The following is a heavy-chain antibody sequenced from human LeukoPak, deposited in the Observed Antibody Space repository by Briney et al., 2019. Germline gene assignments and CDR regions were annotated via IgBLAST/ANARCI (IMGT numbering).Heavy chain of an antibody. D-gene: IGHD2-15*01. Sequence: ASVKVSCKASGYTFTGYYMHWVRQDPGQGLEWMGWINPNSGGTNYAQKFQGRVTMTRDTSISTAYMELSRLRSDDTAVYYCASPYCSGGSCYGDIGNWFDPWGQGTLVTVSS. CDR3: ASPYCSGGSCYGDIGNWFDP. J-gene: IGHJ5*02. V-gene: IGHV1-2*02. CDR1: GYTFTGYY. CDR2: INPNSGGT.